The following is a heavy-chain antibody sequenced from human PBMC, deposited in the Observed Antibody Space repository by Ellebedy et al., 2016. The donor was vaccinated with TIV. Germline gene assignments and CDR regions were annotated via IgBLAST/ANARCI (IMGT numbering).Heavy chain of an antibody. CDR3: ARGAVTGMTTATCDT. J-gene: IGHJ5*02. D-gene: IGHD4-11*01. CDR1: GISLRSYA. V-gene: IGHV3-23*01. CDR2: IGGTDGTT. Sequence: GESLKISCAASGISLRSYAMSWVRQAPGKGLECVSTIGGTDGTTYYRESVKGRFTVSRDTSRNTLYLQMSSLRAEDTAVYYCARGAVTGMTTATCDTWGQGTLVTVSS.